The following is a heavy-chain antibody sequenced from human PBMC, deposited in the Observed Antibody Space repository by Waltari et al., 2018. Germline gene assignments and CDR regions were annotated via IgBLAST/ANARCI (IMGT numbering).Heavy chain of an antibody. D-gene: IGHD3-16*01. J-gene: IGHJ5*02. V-gene: IGHV4-31*03. Sequence: QVQLQESGPGLVRPSQTLSLACTVSGDSISSSSGSYCWSWIRQHPGKGLEWIGNIFQSGTTYYNPPLKSRVIMSVDESRNQFFLKITSVTAADTALYFCARANGGLIGSWGQGIVVTVSS. CDR3: ARANGGLIGS. CDR1: GDSISSSSGSYC. CDR2: IFQSGTT.